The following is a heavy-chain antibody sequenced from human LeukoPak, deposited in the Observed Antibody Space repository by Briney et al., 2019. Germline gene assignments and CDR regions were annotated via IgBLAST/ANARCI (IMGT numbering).Heavy chain of an antibody. J-gene: IGHJ4*02. CDR2: IYYSGST. CDR3: ARGYGYHIAY. D-gene: IGHD5-12*01. CDR1: GGSISSYY. Sequence: KPSETLSLTCTVSGGSISSYYWSWIRQPTGKGLEWIGYIYYSGSTNYNPSLKSRVTISVDTSKNQFSLKLSSVTAGDSSAYYCARGYGYHIAYWGQGTLGTVFS. V-gene: IGHV4-59*01.